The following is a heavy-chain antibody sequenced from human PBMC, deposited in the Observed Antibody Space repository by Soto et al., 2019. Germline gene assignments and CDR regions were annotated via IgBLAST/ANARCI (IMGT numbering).Heavy chain of an antibody. J-gene: IGHJ4*02. Sequence: SETLSLTCTVSGRSISSYYWSWIRQPPGKGLEWIGYIYDSGSTNYNPSLKSRVTISVDTSKNQFSLKLTSVTAADTAVYYCAAPPRYWGQGTLVTVS. CDR1: GRSISSYY. D-gene: IGHD6-6*01. CDR2: IYDSGST. V-gene: IGHV4-59*01. CDR3: AAPPRY.